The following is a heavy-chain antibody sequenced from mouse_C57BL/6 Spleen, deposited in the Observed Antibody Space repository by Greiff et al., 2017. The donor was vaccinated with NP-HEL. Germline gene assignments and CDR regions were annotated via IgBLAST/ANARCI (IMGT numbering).Heavy chain of an antibody. V-gene: IGHV1-80*01. D-gene: IGHD4-1*01. J-gene: IGHJ4*01. Sequence: VQLQQSGAELVKPGASVKISCKASGYAFSSYWMNWVKQRPGKGLEWIGQIYPGDGDTNYNGKFKGKATLTADKSSSTAYMQLSSLTSEDSAVYFCARFWDDYAMDYWGQGTSVTVSS. CDR2: IYPGDGDT. CDR3: ARFWDDYAMDY. CDR1: GYAFSSYW.